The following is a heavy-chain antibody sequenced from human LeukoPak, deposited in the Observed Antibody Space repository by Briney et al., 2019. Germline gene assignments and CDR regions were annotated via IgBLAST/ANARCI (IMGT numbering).Heavy chain of an antibody. CDR3: ARAPVTSCSGVLCYPFDY. V-gene: IGHV3-23*01. D-gene: IGHD2-15*01. CDR2: TSSSDAGT. CDR1: GFTFSAYE. J-gene: IGHJ4*02. Sequence: PGGSLRLSCAASGFTFSAYEMNWVRQAPGKGLEWVSATSSSDAGTYHADSVRGRFTISRDNSKNTLYLQMNSLRAEDAAVYYCARAPVTSCSGVLCYPFDYWGQGTLVTVSS.